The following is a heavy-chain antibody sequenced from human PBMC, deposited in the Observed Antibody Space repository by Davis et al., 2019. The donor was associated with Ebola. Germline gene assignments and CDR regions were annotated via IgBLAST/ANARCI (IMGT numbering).Heavy chain of an antibody. CDR3: ASTIAVADYYYYCGMDV. CDR2: ITPFNGNT. Sequence: SVKVSCKASGYTFTGYYMHWVRHAPGQALEWMGWITPFNGNTNYAQNFQDRVTITRDRSMSTAYMELSSLRSEDTAVYYCASTIAVADYYYYCGMDVWGQGTTVTVSS. V-gene: IGHV1-45*02. D-gene: IGHD6-19*01. J-gene: IGHJ6*02. CDR1: GYTFTGYY.